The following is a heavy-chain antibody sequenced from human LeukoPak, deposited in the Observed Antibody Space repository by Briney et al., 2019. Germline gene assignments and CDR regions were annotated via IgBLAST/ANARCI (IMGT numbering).Heavy chain of an antibody. CDR3: ARSYGSGNYFDY. CDR1: GGSMSSYY. CDR2: ISYSGSA. Sequence: PSETLSLTCTVSGGSMSSYYWSWIRQPPGKGLEWIGYISYSGSANYNPSLKSRVTISVDTSKNQFSLKLSSVTAGDTAVYYCARSYGSGNYFDYWGQGTLVTVSS. D-gene: IGHD3-10*01. V-gene: IGHV4-59*12. J-gene: IGHJ4*02.